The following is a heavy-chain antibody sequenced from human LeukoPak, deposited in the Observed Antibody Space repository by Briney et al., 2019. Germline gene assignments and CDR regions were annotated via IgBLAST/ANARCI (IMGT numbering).Heavy chain of an antibody. CDR1: GGSISSGDYY. Sequence: SETVSLTCTVSGGSISSGDYYWSWIRQPPGKGLEWIGYIYYSGSTYYNPSLKSRVTISVDTSKNQFSLKLSSVTAADTAVYYCARSGGSKASAFDYWGQGTLVTVSS. J-gene: IGHJ4*02. CDR3: ARSGGSKASAFDY. CDR2: IYYSGST. D-gene: IGHD3-10*01. V-gene: IGHV4-30-4*01.